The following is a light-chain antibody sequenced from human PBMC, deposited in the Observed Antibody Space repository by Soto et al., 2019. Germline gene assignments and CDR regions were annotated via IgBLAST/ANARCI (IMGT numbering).Light chain of an antibody. J-gene: IGLJ1*01. CDR2: DVS. CDR1: SSDVDAYNY. CDR3: CSYTSSSTDV. Sequence: QSAPTQPASVSGSPGQSITISCTGTSSDVDAYNYVSWYQQHPGKAPKVMIYDVSNRPSGVSYRFSGSKSGITASLTISVLQAEDEAYYYCCSYTSSSTDVFGTGTKLTVL. V-gene: IGLV2-14*03.